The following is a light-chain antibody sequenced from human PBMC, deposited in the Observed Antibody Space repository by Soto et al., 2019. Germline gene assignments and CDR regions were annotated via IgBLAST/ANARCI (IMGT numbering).Light chain of an antibody. Sequence: QSVLTQPPPVSGAPGQRVTISCTGGSSNFGAGYDVHWYQQLPGTAPKLLIHTNTNRPSGVPDRFSGSKSDTSASLAITGLQAEDEADYYCQSYDSSLSRYVFGTGTKVTVL. CDR3: QSYDSSLSRYV. V-gene: IGLV1-40*01. CDR1: SSNFGAGYD. J-gene: IGLJ1*01. CDR2: TNT.